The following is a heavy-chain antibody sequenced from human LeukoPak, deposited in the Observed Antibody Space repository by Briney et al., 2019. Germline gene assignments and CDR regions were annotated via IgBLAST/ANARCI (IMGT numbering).Heavy chain of an antibody. D-gene: IGHD4-17*01. Sequence: GGSLRLSCAASEFSVGSNYMTWVRQAPGKGLEWVSAISGSGGSTYYADSVKGRFTISRDNSKNTLYLQMNSLRAEDTAVYYCAKDNQLMAYGAPDYWGQGTLVTVSS. V-gene: IGHV3-23*01. CDR2: ISGSGGST. CDR3: AKDNQLMAYGAPDY. CDR1: EFSVGSNY. J-gene: IGHJ4*02.